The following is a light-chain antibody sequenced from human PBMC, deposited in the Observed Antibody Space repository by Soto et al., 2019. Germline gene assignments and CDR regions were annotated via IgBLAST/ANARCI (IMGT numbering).Light chain of an antibody. J-gene: IGKJ1*01. CDR1: QTVRNNY. Sequence: EFVLTQSPGTLSLSPGERATLSCRASQTVRNNYLAWYQQKPGQAPRLLIYDASSRATGIPDRFSGGGSGTDFTLTISNLQPDDFATYYCQQCENYWTFGQGTKVDIK. CDR2: DAS. V-gene: IGKV3-20*01. CDR3: QQCENYWT.